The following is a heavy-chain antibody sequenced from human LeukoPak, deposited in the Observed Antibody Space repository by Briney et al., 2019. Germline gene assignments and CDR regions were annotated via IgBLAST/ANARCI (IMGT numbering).Heavy chain of an antibody. CDR2: INHSGST. CDR3: ASRRRGYSGYGSKFDY. CDR1: GGSFSGYY. J-gene: IGHJ4*02. Sequence: SETLSLTCAVYGGSFSGYYWSWIRQPPGKGLEWIGEINHSGSTNYNPSLKSRVTISVDTSKNQFSLKLSSVTAADTAVYYCASRRRGYSGYGSKFDYWGQGTLVTVSS. V-gene: IGHV4-34*01. D-gene: IGHD5-12*01.